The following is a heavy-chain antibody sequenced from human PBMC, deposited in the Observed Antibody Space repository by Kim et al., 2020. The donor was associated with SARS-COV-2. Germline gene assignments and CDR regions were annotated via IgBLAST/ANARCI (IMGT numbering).Heavy chain of an antibody. Sequence: GGSLRLSCVASGSTFGTYSMSWVRQAPGKGLECVSAISGPGGSTYYAASVKGRFTISRDNSKNTLYLQMNSLTAEDTAVYYCARDPVSIPHHYFDFWGQGILVTVSS. V-gene: IGHV3-23*01. CDR1: GSTFGTYS. CDR3: ARDPVSIPHHYFDF. D-gene: IGHD2-21*01. CDR2: ISGPGGST. J-gene: IGHJ4*02.